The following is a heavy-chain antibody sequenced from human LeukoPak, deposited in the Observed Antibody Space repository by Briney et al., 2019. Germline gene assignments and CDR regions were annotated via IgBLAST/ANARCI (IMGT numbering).Heavy chain of an antibody. CDR2: ISPNSGGT. CDR1: GYTFTGYY. V-gene: IGHV1-18*04. Sequence: ASVKVSCKASGYTFTGYYIHWVRQAPGQGLEWMGWISPNSGGTNYAQKLQGRVTMTTDTSTSTAYMELRSLRSDDTAVYYCARILVGAYAFDIWGQGTMVTVSS. J-gene: IGHJ3*02. CDR3: ARILVGAYAFDI. D-gene: IGHD1-26*01.